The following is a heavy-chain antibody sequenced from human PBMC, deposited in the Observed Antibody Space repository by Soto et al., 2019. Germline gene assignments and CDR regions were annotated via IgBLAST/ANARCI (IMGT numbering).Heavy chain of an antibody. CDR1: GFSLSTSGVG. D-gene: IGHD3-10*01. CDR3: AHIRRQFGEYSYFDY. J-gene: IGHJ4*02. V-gene: IGHV2-5*02. CDR2: IYWDADK. Sequence: QITLKESGPTLVKPTQTLTLTCTFSGFSLSTSGVGVGWIRQPPGKALEGLALIYWDADKRYSPSLKGRLTLTKDNSKHQVVLTMTKMDPVDTATYYCAHIRRQFGEYSYFDYGGQRTLVTVSS.